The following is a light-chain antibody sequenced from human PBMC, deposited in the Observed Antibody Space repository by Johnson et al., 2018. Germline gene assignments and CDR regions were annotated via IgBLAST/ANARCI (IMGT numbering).Light chain of an antibody. Sequence: QSVLTQPPSVSAAPGQKVTISCSGSSSNIGNNYVSWYQQLPGTAPKLLIYEHNKLPSGIPDRFSGSKSGTSATLGITGLQTGDEADYYCGTWDSSLSAGNVFGTGTKVTVL. J-gene: IGLJ1*01. V-gene: IGLV1-51*02. CDR3: GTWDSSLSAGNV. CDR1: SSNIGNNY. CDR2: EHN.